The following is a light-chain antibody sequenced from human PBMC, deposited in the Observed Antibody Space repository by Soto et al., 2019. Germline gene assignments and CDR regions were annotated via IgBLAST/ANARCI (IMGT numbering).Light chain of an antibody. Sequence: DVVMTQSPDSLAVSLGERATINCKSSQSIFSTSHNKNFLAWYQQKSGQPPKLLINWASTRESGVPDRFSGRGSETDFTLTFSSLQAEDVAVYYCQQYLHDPLTFGPGTNVDI. J-gene: IGKJ3*01. CDR1: QSIFSTSHNKNF. CDR2: WAS. CDR3: QQYLHDPLT. V-gene: IGKV4-1*01.